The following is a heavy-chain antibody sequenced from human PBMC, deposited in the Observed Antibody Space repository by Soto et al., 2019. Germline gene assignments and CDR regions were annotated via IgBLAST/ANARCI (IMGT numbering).Heavy chain of an antibody. Sequence: SETLSLTCSVSGGSMSSYYWYWLRQPPGKGLECIGYIYYSGYTNYSPSLKSRVTMSVDTSKNHFSLKLSSVTAADTAVYYCARGDHFDGSGPFDPWGQGTLVTVSS. CDR2: IYYSGYT. CDR3: ARGDHFDGSGPFDP. CDR1: GGSMSSYY. D-gene: IGHD3-22*01. V-gene: IGHV4-59*01. J-gene: IGHJ5*02.